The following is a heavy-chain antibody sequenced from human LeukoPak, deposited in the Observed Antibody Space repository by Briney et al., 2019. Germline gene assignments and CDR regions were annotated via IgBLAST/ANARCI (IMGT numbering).Heavy chain of an antibody. CDR2: INPNSGGT. CDR3: ASDIVVVPAYYYYYYYGMDV. D-gene: IGHD2-2*01. V-gene: IGHV1-2*02. Sequence: ASVKVSCKASGYTFTGYYVHWVRQAPGQGLEWMGWINPNSGGTNYAQRFQGRVTMTRDTSISTAYMELSRLICDDTALYYCASDIVVVPAYYYYYYYGMDVWGQGTTVTVSS. CDR1: GYTFTGYY. J-gene: IGHJ6*02.